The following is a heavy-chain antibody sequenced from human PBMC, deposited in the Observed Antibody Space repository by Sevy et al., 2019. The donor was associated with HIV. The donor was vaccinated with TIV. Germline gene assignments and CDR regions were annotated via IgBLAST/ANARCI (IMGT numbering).Heavy chain of an antibody. CDR3: AKAINYETRTGKFDY. Sequence: GGSLRLSCIGSGFSFSYYGIHWVRQAPGKGLDWVALISHDGINEYYADSVKGRFTISRDNSKNTVYLEMNSLRAEDTAVYYCAKAINYETRTGKFDYWGQGTLVTVSS. CDR1: GFSFSYYG. CDR2: ISHDGINE. D-gene: IGHD4-4*01. J-gene: IGHJ4*02. V-gene: IGHV3-30*18.